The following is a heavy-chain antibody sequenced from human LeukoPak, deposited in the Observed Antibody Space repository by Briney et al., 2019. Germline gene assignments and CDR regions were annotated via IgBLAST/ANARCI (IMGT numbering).Heavy chain of an antibody. Sequence: SETLSLTCTVSGGSISSSSYYWGWIRQPPGKGLEWIGSIYYSGSTYYNPSLKSRVTISVDTSKNQFSLKLSSVTAADTAVYYCARQRLRLGELSPGIDYWGQGTLVTVSS. D-gene: IGHD3-16*02. CDR2: IYYSGST. CDR3: ARQRLRLGELSPGIDY. J-gene: IGHJ4*02. CDR1: GGSISSSSYY. V-gene: IGHV4-39*01.